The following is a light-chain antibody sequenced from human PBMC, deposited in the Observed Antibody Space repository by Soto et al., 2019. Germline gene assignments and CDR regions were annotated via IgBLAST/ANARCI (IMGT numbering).Light chain of an antibody. CDR2: RAS. Sequence: DIQMTQSPSSLSASVGDRVTITYRASQSISSYLNWYQQKPGKAPNLLIYRASTLETGVPSRFSGSGSGTEFTLTISSLQPDDSATYYCQQSYSTSITFGLGTRLEIK. V-gene: IGKV1-39*01. J-gene: IGKJ5*01. CDR3: QQSYSTSIT. CDR1: QSISSY.